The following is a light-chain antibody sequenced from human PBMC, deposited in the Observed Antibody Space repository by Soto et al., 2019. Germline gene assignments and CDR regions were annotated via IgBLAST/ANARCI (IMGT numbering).Light chain of an antibody. V-gene: IGLV2-23*01. CDR2: EGT. J-gene: IGLJ1*01. CDR1: NNL. CDR3: CAYVGARSYV. Sequence: QSALTQPASVSGSPGQSITISCTGTNNLVSWYQQHPGKAPKVVLYEGTKRPSGVSNRFSGSNSGITASLTISGLQAEDEAHYFCCAYVGARSYVFGPGTKLTVL.